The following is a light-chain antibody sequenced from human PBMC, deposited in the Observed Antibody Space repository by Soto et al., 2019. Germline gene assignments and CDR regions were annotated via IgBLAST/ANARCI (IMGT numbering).Light chain of an antibody. Sequence: EIVIPPSPATLSVSPGERPTLSCRASQSVSSGLACYHQKPRQAPRLLIYGASIRATASTAGFSGSGSGTEVTPPIISLQSEDVSVYYCQQYNNRSSWTFGQGTKVDIK. CDR2: GAS. CDR3: QQYNNRSSWT. J-gene: IGKJ1*01. V-gene: IGKV3-15*01. CDR1: QSVSSG.